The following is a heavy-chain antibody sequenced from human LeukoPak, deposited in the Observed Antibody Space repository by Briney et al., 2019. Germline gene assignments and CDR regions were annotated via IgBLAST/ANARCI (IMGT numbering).Heavy chain of an antibody. CDR3: ARGPDLYCSSTSCYSGWFDP. J-gene: IGHJ5*02. CDR2: INHSGST. V-gene: IGHV4-34*01. D-gene: IGHD2-2*01. Sequence: SETLSLTCAVYGGSFSGYYWSWIRQPPGKGLEWIGEINHSGSTNYNPSLKSRVTISVDTSKNQFSLKLSSVTAADTAVYYCARGPDLYCSSTSCYSGWFDPWGQGTLVTVSS. CDR1: GGSFSGYY.